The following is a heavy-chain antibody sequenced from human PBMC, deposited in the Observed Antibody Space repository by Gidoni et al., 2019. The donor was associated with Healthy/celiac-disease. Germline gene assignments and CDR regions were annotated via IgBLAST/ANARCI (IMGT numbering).Heavy chain of an antibody. D-gene: IGHD6-19*01. V-gene: IGHV3-20*04. CDR2: INWNVGST. CDR1: GFPFVGYG. CDR3: AREGRYSSGWYSSPGAFDI. Sequence: EVQLVESGGGVVRPGGALRLSCAAPGFPFVGYGMSWVRQAPWKGLDWVSGINWNVGSTGYADSVKGRFTISRDNAKNSLYLQMNSLRAEDTALYYCAREGRYSSGWYSSPGAFDIWGQGTMVTVSS. J-gene: IGHJ3*02.